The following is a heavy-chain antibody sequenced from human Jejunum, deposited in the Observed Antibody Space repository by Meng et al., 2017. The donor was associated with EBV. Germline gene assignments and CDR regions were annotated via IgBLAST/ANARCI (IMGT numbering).Heavy chain of an antibody. CDR3: VRSSCFRSFCYWDY. CDR2: VTDKGNIYTS. J-gene: IGHJ4*02. V-gene: IGHV3-72*01. D-gene: IGHD3-3*01. CDR1: GFSVSDHH. Sequence: EVQLVESGGGLVQPGGSLRLSCAASGFSVSDHHMDWVRQAPGKGLEWVGRVTDKGNIYTSQYPASVTGRFSMSRDDSRNSLSLQMSSLKSDDTAVYYCVRSSCFRSFCYWDYWGPGTLVTVSS.